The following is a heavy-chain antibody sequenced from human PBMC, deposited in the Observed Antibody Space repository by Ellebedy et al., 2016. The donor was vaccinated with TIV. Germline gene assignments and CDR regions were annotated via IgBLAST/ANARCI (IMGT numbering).Heavy chain of an antibody. CDR3: AKDIVVVPAAQDAFHI. CDR2: ISGNAGTI. Sequence: GESLKISXAASGFTFSNYAMTWVRQAPGKGLEWVSTISGNAGTIYYADSMKGRFTISRDKSKNTLYLQMDSLRVEDTAVYYCAKDIVVVPAAQDAFHIWGQGTMVTVSS. CDR1: GFTFSNYA. J-gene: IGHJ3*02. D-gene: IGHD2-2*01. V-gene: IGHV3-23*01.